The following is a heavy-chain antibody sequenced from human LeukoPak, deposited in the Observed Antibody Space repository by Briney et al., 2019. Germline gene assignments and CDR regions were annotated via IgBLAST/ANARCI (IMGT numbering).Heavy chain of an antibody. Sequence: GGSLRLSCAASGFTFSTYAMHWVRQAPGKGLEYVSAISSNGGTTYYANSVKGRFTISRDNSKNTLYLQMGSLRAEDTAVYYCARENHYDSSGHPTYYGMDVWGQGTTVTVSS. CDR2: ISSNGGTT. V-gene: IGHV3-64*01. J-gene: IGHJ6*02. D-gene: IGHD3-22*01. CDR1: GFTFSTYA. CDR3: ARENHYDSSGHPTYYGMDV.